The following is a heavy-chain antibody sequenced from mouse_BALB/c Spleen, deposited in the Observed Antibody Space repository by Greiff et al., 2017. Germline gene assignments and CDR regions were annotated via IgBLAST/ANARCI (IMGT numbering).Heavy chain of an antibody. D-gene: IGHD1-2*01. CDR1: GFTFSSFG. J-gene: IGHJ4*01. CDR2: ISSGSSTI. CDR3: AREGTTAYAMDY. Sequence: EVQVVESGGGLVQPGGSRKLSCAASGFTFSSFGMHWVRQAPEKGLEWVAYISSGSSTIYYADTVKGRFTISRDNPKNTLFLQMTSLRSEDTAMYYCAREGTTAYAMDYWGQGTSVTVSS. V-gene: IGHV5-17*02.